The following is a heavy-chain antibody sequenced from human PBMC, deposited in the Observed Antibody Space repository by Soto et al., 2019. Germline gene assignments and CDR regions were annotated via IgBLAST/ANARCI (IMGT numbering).Heavy chain of an antibody. CDR1: GYTFTKYD. Sequence: QVQVVQSRAEVKKPGASVKVSCKTSGYTFTKYDINWVRQAPGQGLEWMGWVSPDHGNAGYAPQFQGRVAMTSDTSTNTVYMELNNLSSDDTAVYFCEVAVAGYWGQGTMVTVSS. CDR3: EVAVAGY. V-gene: IGHV1-8*01. D-gene: IGHD6-19*01. J-gene: IGHJ4*02. CDR2: VSPDHGNA.